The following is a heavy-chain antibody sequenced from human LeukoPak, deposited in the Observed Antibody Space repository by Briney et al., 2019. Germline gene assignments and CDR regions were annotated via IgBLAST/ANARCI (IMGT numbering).Heavy chain of an antibody. J-gene: IGHJ3*01. D-gene: IGHD1-1*01. CDR2: INPDKGDT. Sequence: GASVKVSCKASGYTFTGYYMHWVRQAPGQGLEWVGRINPDKGDTTYARRLQGRVTMTRDTSTNTAYMELRRLTSDDAAVYYCARDPAWNGFDVWGQGTLVTIS. V-gene: IGHV1-2*02. CDR3: ARDPAWNGFDV. CDR1: GYTFTGYY.